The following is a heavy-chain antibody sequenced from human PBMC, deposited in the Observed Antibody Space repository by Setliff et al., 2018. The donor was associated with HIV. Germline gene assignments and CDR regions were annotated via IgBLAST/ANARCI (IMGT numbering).Heavy chain of an antibody. D-gene: IGHD1-26*01. J-gene: IGHJ4*02. Sequence: PSETLSLTCAVSGGSISSSNWWSWVRQPPGKGLEWIGEIYHSGSTNYNPSLKSRVTMSLDTSKNQFSLTLSSVTAADTAVYYCARSSPRFSGSYFDYWGQGTLVTVSS. CDR3: ARSSPRFSGSYFDY. CDR2: IYHSGST. CDR1: GGSISSSNW. V-gene: IGHV4-4*02.